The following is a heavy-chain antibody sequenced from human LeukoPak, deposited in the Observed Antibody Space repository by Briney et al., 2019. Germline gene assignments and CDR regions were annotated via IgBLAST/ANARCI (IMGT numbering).Heavy chain of an antibody. J-gene: IGHJ4*01. Sequence: GGSLRLSCVVSGFSFSDSYMTWIRQTPGKGLESLAYISGSGSDIYYADSVKGRFTISRDNAKNSLYLQMNSLRPEDTALYYFSTDPRLLIYWGHGTLVTVSS. D-gene: IGHD2-8*01. CDR2: ISGSGSDI. CDR3: STDPRLLIY. CDR1: GFSFSDSY. V-gene: IGHV3-11*01.